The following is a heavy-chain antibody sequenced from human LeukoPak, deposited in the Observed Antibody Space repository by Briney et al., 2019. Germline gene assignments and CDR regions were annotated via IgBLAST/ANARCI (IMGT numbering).Heavy chain of an antibody. V-gene: IGHV4-34*01. CDR3: AKDRIYQCSGGSCYIDY. J-gene: IGHJ4*02. CDR2: INHSGST. CDR1: GGSFSGYY. Sequence: SETLSLTCAVYGGSFSGYYWSWIRQPPGKGLEWIGEINHSGSTNYNPSLKSRVTISVDTSKNQFSLKLSPVTAADTAVYYCAKDRIYQCSGGSCYIDYWGQGTLVTVSS. D-gene: IGHD2-15*01.